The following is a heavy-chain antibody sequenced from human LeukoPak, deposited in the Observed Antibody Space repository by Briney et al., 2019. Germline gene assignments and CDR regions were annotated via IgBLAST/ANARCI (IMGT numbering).Heavy chain of an antibody. D-gene: IGHD3-10*02. J-gene: IGHJ6*04. V-gene: IGHV3-48*03. Sequence: GGSLRLSCAASGFTFSSYEMNWVRQAPEKGLEWVSYISSSGSTIYYADSVKGRFTISRDNAKNSLYLQMNGLRAEDTAVYYCAELGIPMIGGVWGKGTTVTISS. CDR2: ISSSGSTI. CDR3: AELGIPMIGGV. CDR1: GFTFSSYE.